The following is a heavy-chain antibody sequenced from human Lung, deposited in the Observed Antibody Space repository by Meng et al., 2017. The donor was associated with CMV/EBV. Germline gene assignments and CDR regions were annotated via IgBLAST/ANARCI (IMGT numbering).Heavy chain of an antibody. CDR2: IDSDGGDI. J-gene: IGHJ4*02. V-gene: IGHV3-74*03. CDR3: VRGVAESLGWEMGY. CDR1: GFTVRRCC. D-gene: IGHD1-26*01. Sequence: EVQLVESGGGLVQPGGSLRPSCSVSGFTVRRCCMNWVSQAPGKGLEWVARIDSDGGDITYTDYVRGRFTISREDAENTMCLQMNSLRVEDTAVYYVVRGVAESLGWEMGYWGQGTLVTVAS.